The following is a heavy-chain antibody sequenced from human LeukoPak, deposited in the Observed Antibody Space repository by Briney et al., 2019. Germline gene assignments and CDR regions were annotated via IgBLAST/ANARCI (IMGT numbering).Heavy chain of an antibody. CDR3: ARDWRSQGKDTSGSYFAPLDH. CDR1: GFAFSSYA. Sequence: GGSLRLSCAACGFAFSSYAMSWLRQAPGKGLEWVSTIHDDGDKSYYADSVKGRFTISRDNSRNTLNLQMDGLRAEDTALYYCARDWRSQGKDTSGSYFAPLDHWGQGTQVTVSS. J-gene: IGHJ4*02. CDR2: IHDDGDKS. D-gene: IGHD3-10*01. V-gene: IGHV3-23*01.